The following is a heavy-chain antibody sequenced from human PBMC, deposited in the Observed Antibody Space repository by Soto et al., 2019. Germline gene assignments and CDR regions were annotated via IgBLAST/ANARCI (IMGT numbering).Heavy chain of an antibody. CDR1: GGTFSTSA. J-gene: IGHJ6*02. D-gene: IGHD6-13*01. V-gene: IGHV1-69*13. CDR2: IIHILGTT. Sequence: SVKVSCKASGGTFSTSAITWVRKAPGQGLEWMGGIIHILGTTKTAQKFKGRIIITADESTTTAYMELSSLRSEDTAMYYSARTTAGNYYYYGMDVWGQGTTVTVSS. CDR3: ARTTAGNYYYYGMDV.